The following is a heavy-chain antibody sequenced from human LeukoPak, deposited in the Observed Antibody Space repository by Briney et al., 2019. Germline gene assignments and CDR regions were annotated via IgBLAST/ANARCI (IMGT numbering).Heavy chain of an antibody. V-gene: IGHV3-30*02. Sequence: GGSLRLSCVASGFTFSSYGMHWVRQAPGKGLEWVAFVRYDGSNRYYADSVKGRFTISRDNSKNTLYLQMNSLRDEDTAVYYCARVHYYGSGSYGGGQGTLVTVSS. CDR2: VRYDGSNR. D-gene: IGHD3-10*01. J-gene: IGHJ4*02. CDR1: GFTFSSYG. CDR3: ARVHYYGSGSYG.